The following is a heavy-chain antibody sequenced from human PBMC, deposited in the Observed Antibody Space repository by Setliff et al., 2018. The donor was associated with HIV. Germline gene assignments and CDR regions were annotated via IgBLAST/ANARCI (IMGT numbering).Heavy chain of an antibody. CDR2: ISNYNGNT. Sequence: ASVKVSCKTSDHTFTNYGIYWVRQAPGQGLEWMGWISNYNGNTNYAQKFHGRVTMTTDTSTRTAYMEMRGLTYDDTAVYYCARASGGNSVGNGFDVWGQGTMVTVS. CDR1: DHTFTNYG. V-gene: IGHV1-18*01. D-gene: IGHD1-26*01. CDR3: ARASGGNSVGNGFDV. J-gene: IGHJ3*01.